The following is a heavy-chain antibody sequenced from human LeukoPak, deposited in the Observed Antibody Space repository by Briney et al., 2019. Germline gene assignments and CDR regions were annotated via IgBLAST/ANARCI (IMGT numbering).Heavy chain of an antibody. J-gene: IGHJ4*02. CDR1: GASISSYY. CDR3: ARDGRAGSLFAY. CDR2: IYYNGRT. Sequence: PSETLSLTCTVSGASISSYYWSWIRQPPGKGLEWIGYIYYNGRTKYNPSLKSRVTISVDTSKNQFSLKLSSVTAADTAIYYCARDGRAGSLFAYWGQGTLVTVSS. D-gene: IGHD6-19*01. V-gene: IGHV4-59*01.